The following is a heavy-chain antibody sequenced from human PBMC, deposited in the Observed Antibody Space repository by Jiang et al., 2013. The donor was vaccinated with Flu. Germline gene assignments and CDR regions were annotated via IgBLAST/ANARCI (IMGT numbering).Heavy chain of an antibody. V-gene: IGHV5-51*01. D-gene: IGHD3-16*01. J-gene: IGHJ1*01. CDR3: ASSRGGFQH. CDR1: GYSFTSYW. Sequence: SLKISCKGSGYSFTSYWIGWVRQMPGKGLEWMGSSILVTLIPDTARPSKAQVTISADKSISTAYLQWSSLKASDTAMYYCASSRGGFQHWGQGTLVTVSS. CDR2: SILVTLIP.